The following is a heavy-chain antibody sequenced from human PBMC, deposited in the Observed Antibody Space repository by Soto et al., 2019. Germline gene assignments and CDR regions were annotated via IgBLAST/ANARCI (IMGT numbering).Heavy chain of an antibody. Sequence: ASVKVSCKASGYKFTTHYMHWVRQAPGQGLEWMGIMNPSNGDTSYAHQFQGRVTMTRDTSTSTVYMDLSSLRSEDTAVYYCARDLTREGDYYDTSAYDLDYWGQGTLVTVSS. CDR1: GYKFTTHY. CDR3: ARDLTREGDYYDTSAYDLDY. CDR2: MNPSNGDT. J-gene: IGHJ4*02. D-gene: IGHD3-22*01. V-gene: IGHV1-46*01.